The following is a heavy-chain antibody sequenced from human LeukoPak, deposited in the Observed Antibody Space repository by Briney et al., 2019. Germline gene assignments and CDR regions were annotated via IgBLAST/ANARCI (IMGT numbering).Heavy chain of an antibody. V-gene: IGHV1-46*01. CDR2: INPSGSST. J-gene: IGHJ5*02. CDR1: GYSFTSHY. CDR3: ARDNSVGDIAWWFDP. Sequence: ASVKVSCKASGYSFTSHYMHWVRQAPGHGLEWLGLINPSGSSTLYAQKFQGRVTMTRDMSTTTDYMEMSRLRSEDTAVYYCARDNSVGDIAWWFDPWGQGTLVTVSS. D-gene: IGHD3-16*02.